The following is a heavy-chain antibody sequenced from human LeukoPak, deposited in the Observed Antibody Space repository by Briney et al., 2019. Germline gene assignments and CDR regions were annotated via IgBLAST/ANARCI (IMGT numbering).Heavy chain of an antibody. CDR3: ARDRGHCSGTSCPDPLYYYYGMDV. CDR1: GFTFSSYE. Sequence: PGGSLRLSCAASGFTFSSYEMNWVRQAPGKGLEWVSYISSNGSTIYYADSVKGRFTISRDNAKNSLYLQMNSLRAEDTAVYYCARDRGHCSGTSCPDPLYYYYGMDVWGKGTTVTVSS. CDR2: ISSNGSTI. D-gene: IGHD2-2*01. V-gene: IGHV3-48*03. J-gene: IGHJ6*04.